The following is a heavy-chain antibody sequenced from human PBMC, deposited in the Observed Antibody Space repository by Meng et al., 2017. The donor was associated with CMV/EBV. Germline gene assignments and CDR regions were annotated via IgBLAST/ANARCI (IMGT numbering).Heavy chain of an antibody. CDR2: ISGSGGST. J-gene: IGHJ4*02. Sequence: GESLKISCAASGFTFSSYAMSWVRQAPGKGLEWVSAISGSGGSTYYADSVKGRFTISRDNSKNTLYLQMNSLRAEDTALYYCAKVPFLEWSTLYYFDYWGQGTLVTVSS. V-gene: IGHV3-23*01. D-gene: IGHD3-3*01. CDR3: AKVPFLEWSTLYYFDY. CDR1: GFTFSSYA.